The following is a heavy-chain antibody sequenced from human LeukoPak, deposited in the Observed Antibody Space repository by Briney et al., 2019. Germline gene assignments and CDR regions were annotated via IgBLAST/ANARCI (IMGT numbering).Heavy chain of an antibody. CDR1: GDSVSSNSAA. D-gene: IGHD3-16*02. Sequence: SQTLSLTCAISGDSVSSNSAAWNWIRQSPSRGLGWLGRTYYRSKWYNDYAVSVKSRITINPDTSKNQFSLQLNSVTPEDTAVYYCARESRYDYVWGSYRYTVDYWGQGTLVTVSS. CDR2: TYYRSKWYN. V-gene: IGHV6-1*01. J-gene: IGHJ4*02. CDR3: ARESRYDYVWGSYRYTVDY.